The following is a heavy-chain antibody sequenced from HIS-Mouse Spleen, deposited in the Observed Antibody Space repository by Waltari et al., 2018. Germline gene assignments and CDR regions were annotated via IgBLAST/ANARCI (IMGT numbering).Heavy chain of an antibody. V-gene: IGHV3-9*01. CDR1: GFTFDDYD. D-gene: IGHD6-13*01. CDR3: AKDIRGQQLVFDY. Sequence: EVQLVESGGGLVQPGRSLRLSCAASGFTFDDYDMHLVGQAPGKGLEWVSGISWNSGSIGYADSVKGRFTISRDNAKNSLYLQMNSLRAEDTALYYCAKDIRGQQLVFDYWGQGTLVTVSS. CDR2: ISWNSGSI. J-gene: IGHJ4*02.